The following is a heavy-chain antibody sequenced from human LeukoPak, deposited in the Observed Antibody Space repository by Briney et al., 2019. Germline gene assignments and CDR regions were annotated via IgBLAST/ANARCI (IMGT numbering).Heavy chain of an antibody. CDR3: ATSGDCSGGSCYSFGPPNHDAFDI. D-gene: IGHD2-15*01. CDR1: GYSFTSYW. CDR2: IYPGDSDT. J-gene: IGHJ3*02. Sequence: PGESLKISCKGSGYSFTSYWIGWVRQMPGKGLEWMGIIYPGDSDTRYSPSFQGQVTISADKSISTAYLQWSSLKASDTAMYYCATSGDCSGGSCYSFGPPNHDAFDIWGQGTMVTVSS. V-gene: IGHV5-51*01.